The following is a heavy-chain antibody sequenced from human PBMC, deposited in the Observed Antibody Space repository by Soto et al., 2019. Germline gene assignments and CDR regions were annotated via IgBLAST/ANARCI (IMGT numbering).Heavy chain of an antibody. V-gene: IGHV3-66*04. J-gene: IGHJ4*02. CDR3: ARQRWGDHPFDS. D-gene: IGHD2-21*02. CDR2: IYAGGNT. CDR1: GFTVSSNY. Sequence: HPGGSLRLSCVASGFTVSSNYMSWVRQAPGKGLEWVSVIYAGGNTYYADSVKARFTISRDNSKNTVYLQMNSLRAEDTAVYYCARQRWGDHPFDSWGQGTRVTVSS.